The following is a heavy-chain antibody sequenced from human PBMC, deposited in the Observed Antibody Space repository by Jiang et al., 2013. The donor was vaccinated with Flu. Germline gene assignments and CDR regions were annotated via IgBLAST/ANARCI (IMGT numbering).Heavy chain of an antibody. D-gene: IGHD5-12*01. J-gene: IGHJ4*02. V-gene: IGHV4-30-2*04. CDR2: IYHSGST. CDR3: ARQGGYDGDFDY. Sequence: IYHSGSTYYNPSLKSRVTISVDTSKNQFSLKLSSVTAADTAVYYCARQGGYDGDFDYWGQGTLVTVSS.